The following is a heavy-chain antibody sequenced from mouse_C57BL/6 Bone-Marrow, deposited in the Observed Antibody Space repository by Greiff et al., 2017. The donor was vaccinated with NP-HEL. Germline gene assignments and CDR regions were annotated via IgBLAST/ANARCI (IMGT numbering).Heavy chain of an antibody. J-gene: IGHJ1*03. V-gene: IGHV1-69*01. D-gene: IGHD1-1*01. CDR1: GYTFTSYW. Sequence: QQSCKASGYTFTSYWMHWVKQRPGQGLEWIGEIDPSDSYTNYNQKFKGKSTLTVDKSSSTAYMQLSSLTSEDSAVYYCARTTTVVATSWYFDVWGTGTTVTVSS. CDR2: IDPSDSYT. CDR3: ARTTTVVATSWYFDV.